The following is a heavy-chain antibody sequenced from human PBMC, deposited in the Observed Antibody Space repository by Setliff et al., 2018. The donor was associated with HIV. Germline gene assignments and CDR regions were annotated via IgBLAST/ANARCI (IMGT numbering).Heavy chain of an antibody. J-gene: IGHJ4*02. CDR1: GFTFTSSA. D-gene: IGHD5-12*01. Sequence: SVKVSCKASGFTFTSSAMQWVRQARGQRLEWIGWIVVGSGNTNYAQKFQERVTITRDMSTSTAYVELSSLRSEDTAVYYCAALDIVATRASYYFDYWGQGTLVTVSS. V-gene: IGHV1-58*02. CDR2: IVVGSGNT. CDR3: AALDIVATRASYYFDY.